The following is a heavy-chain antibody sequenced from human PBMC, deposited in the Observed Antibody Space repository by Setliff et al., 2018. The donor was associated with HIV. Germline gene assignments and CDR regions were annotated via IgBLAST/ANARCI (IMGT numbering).Heavy chain of an antibody. CDR2: IIPALGTA. J-gene: IGHJ6*04. V-gene: IGHV1-69*13. CDR3: ARDSRDIVVVIAPEPEPYYYYGMDV. CDR1: GYTFTGYY. Sequence: SVKVSCKASGYTFTGYYMNWVRQAPGQGLEWMGGIIPALGTANYAQKFKGRLTITADESTSTVYMELSSLRSEDTAVYYCARDSRDIVVVIAPEPEPYYYYGMDVWGEGTTVTVSS. D-gene: IGHD2-15*01.